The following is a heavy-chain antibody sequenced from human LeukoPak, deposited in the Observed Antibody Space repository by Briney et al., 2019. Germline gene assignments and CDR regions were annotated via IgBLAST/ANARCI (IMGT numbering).Heavy chain of an antibody. J-gene: IGHJ4*02. CDR3: ASRILGTGGYYFDY. V-gene: IGHV4-34*01. CDR1: GGSISSYY. D-gene: IGHD7-27*01. Sequence: SETLSLTCTVSGGSISSYYWSWIRQPPGKGLEWIGEINHSGSTNYNPSLKSRVTISVDTSKNQFSLKLSSVTAADTAVYYCASRILGTGGYYFDYWGQGTLVTVSS. CDR2: INHSGST.